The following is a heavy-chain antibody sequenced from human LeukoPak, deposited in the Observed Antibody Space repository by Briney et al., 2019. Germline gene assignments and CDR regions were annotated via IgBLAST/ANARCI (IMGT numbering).Heavy chain of an antibody. J-gene: IGHJ4*02. CDR1: GFTFSSYW. V-gene: IGHV3-7*01. Sequence: GGSLRLSCAASGFTFSSYWMSWVRQAPGKGLEWVANIKQDGSEKYYVDSVKGRFTIYRDNAKNSLYLQMNGLRAEDTAVYYCASDSSSWYAFDYWGQGTLVTVSS. CDR2: IKQDGSEK. D-gene: IGHD6-13*01. CDR3: ASDSSSWYAFDY.